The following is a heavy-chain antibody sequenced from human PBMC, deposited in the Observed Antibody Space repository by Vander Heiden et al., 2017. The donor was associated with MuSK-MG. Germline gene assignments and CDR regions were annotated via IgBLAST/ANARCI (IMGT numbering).Heavy chain of an antibody. V-gene: IGHV3-23*01. CDR1: GFTFSRYA. CDR2: ISGSGGSA. CDR3: AKDPDGSSWYYGSAFDI. D-gene: IGHD6-13*01. Sequence: EVQLLESGGGLVQPGGSLRLSCAASGFTFSRYAMSWVRQAPGKGLGWVSAISGSGGSAYYADSVKGRLTISRDNAKNTLYLQMNSLRDEDTAVYYCAKDPDGSSWYYGSAFDIWGQGTRGNVAS. J-gene: IGHJ3*02.